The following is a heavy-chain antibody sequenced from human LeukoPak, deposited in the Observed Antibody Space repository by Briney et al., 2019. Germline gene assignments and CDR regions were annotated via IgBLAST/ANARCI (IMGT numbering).Heavy chain of an antibody. CDR1: GYSISSGYY. J-gene: IGHJ5*02. CDR3: ARDIVVVVAATGYNWFDP. D-gene: IGHD2-15*01. V-gene: IGHV4-38-2*02. Sequence: SETLSLTCTVSGYSISSGYYWGWIRQPPGKGLEWIGSIYHSGSTYYNPSLKSRVTISVDTSKNQFSLKLSSVTAADTAVYYCARDIVVVVAATGYNWFDPWGQGTLVTVSS. CDR2: IYHSGST.